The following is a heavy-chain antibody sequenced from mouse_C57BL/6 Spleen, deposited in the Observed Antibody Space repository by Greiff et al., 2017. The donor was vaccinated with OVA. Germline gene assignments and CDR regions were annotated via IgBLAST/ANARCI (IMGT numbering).Heavy chain of an antibody. CDR1: GYAFSSSW. CDR3: ARSTMVPLDY. V-gene: IGHV1-82*01. CDR2: IYPGDGDT. J-gene: IGHJ2*01. D-gene: IGHD2-1*01. Sequence: QVQLKESGPELVKPGASVKISCKASGYAFSSSWMNWVKQRPGKGLEWIGRIYPGDGDTNYNGKFKGKATLTADKSSSTAYMQLSSLTSEDSAVYFCARSTMVPLDYWGQGTTLTVSS.